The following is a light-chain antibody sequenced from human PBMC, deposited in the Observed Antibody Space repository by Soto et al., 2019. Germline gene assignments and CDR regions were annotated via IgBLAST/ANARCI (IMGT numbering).Light chain of an antibody. V-gene: IGLV1-40*01. CDR3: QYYDSSLSVV. CDR2: GNS. J-gene: IGLJ2*01. CDR1: SSNIGAGYD. Sequence: QSVLTQPPSVSGAPGQRVTISCTGSSSNIGAGYDVPWYQQLPGTAPKLLIYGNSNRPSGVPDRFSGSKSGTSASLAITGLHAEDAADYYCQYYDSSLSVVFGGGTKLTVL.